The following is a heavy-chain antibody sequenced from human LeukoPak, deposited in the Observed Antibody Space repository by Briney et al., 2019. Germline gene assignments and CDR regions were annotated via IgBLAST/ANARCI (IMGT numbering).Heavy chain of an antibody. CDR3: AKDFSSGYYYFDY. Sequence: GGSLRLSCAASGFTFDNFAMYWVRQAPGKGLQWVALLSYDGSKKYYADSVKGRFIISRDNAKNSLYLQMNSLRAEDTALYFCAKDFSSGYYYFDYWGQGTLVTVSS. V-gene: IGHV3-30*04. CDR2: LSYDGSKK. CDR1: GFTFDNFA. J-gene: IGHJ4*02. D-gene: IGHD3-22*01.